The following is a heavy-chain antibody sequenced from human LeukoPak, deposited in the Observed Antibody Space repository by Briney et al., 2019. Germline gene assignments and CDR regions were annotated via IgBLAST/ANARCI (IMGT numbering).Heavy chain of an antibody. J-gene: IGHJ4*02. CDR2: INSNGNIL. D-gene: IGHD3-22*01. CDR1: GFIFDHYA. CDR3: AKDFYPVAMGSGYVFDS. V-gene: IGHV3-9*03. Sequence: GRSLRLSCAASGFIFDHYALHWVRQAPGKGLEWVSGINSNGNILGYADSVKGRFTISRDNAKNSLFLQMNSLKFEDMALYYCAKDFYPVAMGSGYVFDSWGQGTLVTVSS.